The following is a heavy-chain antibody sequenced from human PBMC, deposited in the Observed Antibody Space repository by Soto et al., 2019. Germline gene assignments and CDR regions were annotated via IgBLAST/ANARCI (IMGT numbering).Heavy chain of an antibody. CDR1: GFTFSSYG. CDR2: ISYDGSNK. D-gene: IGHD6-19*01. Sequence: GGSLRLSCAASGFTFSSYGMHWVRQAPGKGLEGVAVISYDGSNKYYAASVKGRFTIPRDNSKNTLYLQMNSLRAEDTAVYYCAKERYSSGDYYYYGMDVWGQGTTVTVSS. CDR3: AKERYSSGDYYYYGMDV. V-gene: IGHV3-30*18. J-gene: IGHJ6*02.